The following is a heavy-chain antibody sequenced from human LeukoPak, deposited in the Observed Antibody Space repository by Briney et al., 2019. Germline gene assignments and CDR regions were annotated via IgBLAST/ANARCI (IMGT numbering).Heavy chain of an antibody. D-gene: IGHD1-26*01. V-gene: IGHV3-23*01. CDR3: AKDSHKQVGATSAHFDY. Sequence: GGSLRLSCAASGFTFNTYAMSWVRQAPGKGLEGVSVISGSGGSTNYADSVKGRFTISRDNSKNTLYLQMNSLRVGDTAVYYCAKDSHKQVGATSAHFDYWGQGTLVTVSS. CDR2: ISGSGGST. CDR1: GFTFNTYA. J-gene: IGHJ4*02.